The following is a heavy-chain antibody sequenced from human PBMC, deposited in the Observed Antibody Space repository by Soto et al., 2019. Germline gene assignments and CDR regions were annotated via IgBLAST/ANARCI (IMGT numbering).Heavy chain of an antibody. CDR1: GFTFSSYG. CDR2: ICYDGSNK. V-gene: IGHV3-33*01. CDR3: AIRTLGSGNGWFDP. D-gene: IGHD3-10*02. J-gene: IGHJ5*02. Sequence: QVQLVESGGGVVQPGRSLRLSCAASGFTFSSYGMHWVRQAPGKGLEWVAVICYDGSNKYYADSVKGRFTISRDNSKNTLYLQMSSMGAEDTAVYYCAIRTLGSGNGWFDPWGQGTLVTVSS.